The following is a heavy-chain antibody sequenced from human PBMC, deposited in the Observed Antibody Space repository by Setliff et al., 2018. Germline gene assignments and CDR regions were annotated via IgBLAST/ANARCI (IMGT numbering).Heavy chain of an antibody. CDR2: IKQDGSER. Sequence: LSLTCTVSGGSFSYYYWTWIRQAPGKGLEWVANIKQDGSERYYVDSVKGRFTISRDNAQNSLYLQMNSLRAEDTAVYYCARVGRVGYYESFQYWGQGTLVTVSS. D-gene: IGHD3-22*01. CDR3: ARVGRVGYYESFQY. J-gene: IGHJ1*01. V-gene: IGHV3-7*01. CDR1: GGSFSYYY.